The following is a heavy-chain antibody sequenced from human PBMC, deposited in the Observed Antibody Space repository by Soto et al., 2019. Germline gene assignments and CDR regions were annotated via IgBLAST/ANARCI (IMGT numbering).Heavy chain of an antibody. V-gene: IGHV3-23*01. J-gene: IGHJ5*02. CDR1: GFTFSSYA. CDR2: ISGSGGST. Sequence: GGSLRLSCAASGFTFSSYAMSWVRQAPGRGLEWVSAISGSGGSTYYADSVKGRFTISRDNSKNTLYLQMNSLRADDTAVYYCAKVMVKNWFDPWGQGTLVTVSS. D-gene: IGHD5-18*01. CDR3: AKVMVKNWFDP.